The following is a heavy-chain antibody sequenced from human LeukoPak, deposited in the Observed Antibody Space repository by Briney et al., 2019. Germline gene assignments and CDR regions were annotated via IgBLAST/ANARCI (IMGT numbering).Heavy chain of an antibody. J-gene: IGHJ4*01. CDR1: GFTFSSYW. Sequence: PGGSLRLSSVASGFTFSSYWMAWVRQAPGKGLEWVANMKQDGSAKHYADSVKGRFSISRDNSKKSVYLQMDSLRAKDTALYYCARDNVGALDYWGHGTLVTVSS. CDR2: MKQDGSAK. CDR3: ARDNVGALDY. V-gene: IGHV3-7*01. D-gene: IGHD1-26*01.